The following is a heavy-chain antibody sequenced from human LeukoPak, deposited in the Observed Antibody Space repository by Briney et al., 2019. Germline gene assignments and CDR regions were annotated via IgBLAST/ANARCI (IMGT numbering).Heavy chain of an antibody. J-gene: IGHJ4*02. V-gene: IGHV3-48*04. Sequence: GGSLRLSCAASGFTFSSYAMSWVRQAPGKGLEWVSYISSSGSTIYYADSVKGRFTISRDNAKNSLYLQMNSLRAEDTAVYYCARELYYGSGSYLDYWGQGTLVTVSS. CDR2: ISSSGSTI. CDR3: ARELYYGSGSYLDY. CDR1: GFTFSSYA. D-gene: IGHD3-10*01.